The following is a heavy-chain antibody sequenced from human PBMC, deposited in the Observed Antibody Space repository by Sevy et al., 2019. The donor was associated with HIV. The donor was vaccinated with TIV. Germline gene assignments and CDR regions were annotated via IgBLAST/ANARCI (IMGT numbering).Heavy chain of an antibody. J-gene: IGHJ3*02. CDR1: GFSLSSYA. CDR2: ISYDGSNK. CDR3: ARAARTLNDAFDI. D-gene: IGHD1-7*01. V-gene: IGHV3-30-3*01. Sequence: GGSLRLSCAASGFSLSSYAMHWVRQAPGKGLEWVAVISYDGSNKYYAYSVKGRFTISRDNSKNTLYLQMNSLRAEDTAVYYCARAARTLNDAFDIWGQGSMVTVSS.